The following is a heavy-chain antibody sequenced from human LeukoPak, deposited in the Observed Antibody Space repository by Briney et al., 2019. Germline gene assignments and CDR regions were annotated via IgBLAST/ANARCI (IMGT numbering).Heavy chain of an antibody. J-gene: IGHJ4*02. V-gene: IGHV3-48*02. CDR1: GFLFSGYD. CDR3: ARDLFDSSADY. D-gene: IGHD3-22*01. Sequence: GGSLRLSCAASGFLFSGYDMSWVRQAPGKGLEWVSYITSSSTTLYYADSVKGRFTISRDNAKNSLYLQMSSLGDEDTAVYYCARDLFDSSADYWGQGTLVPVSS. CDR2: ITSSSTTL.